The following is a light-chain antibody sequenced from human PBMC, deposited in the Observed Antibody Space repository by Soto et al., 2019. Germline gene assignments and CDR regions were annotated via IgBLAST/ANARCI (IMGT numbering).Light chain of an antibody. Sequence: EIVMTQSPATLSVSPGERATLSCRASQSVSSNLAWYQQKPGQAPRLLIYGASTRATGIPARFSGSGSGTEFTLTSSRLQYEVFAVYYCQQYNNWPFTFGPGTKVDIK. CDR1: QSVSSN. CDR2: GAS. J-gene: IGKJ3*01. CDR3: QQYNNWPFT. V-gene: IGKV3-15*01.